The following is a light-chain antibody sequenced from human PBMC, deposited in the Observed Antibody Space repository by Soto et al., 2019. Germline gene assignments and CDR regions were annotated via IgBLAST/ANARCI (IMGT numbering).Light chain of an antibody. Sequence: DIQMTQSPSSLSASVGDRVTITCRASQDISSWLAWFQQKSGKAPKSLIYDTSSLQSGVPSRFSGSGSGTDFTLTISSLQPEDFATYYCQQYKTYPLTFGGGTKVDNK. CDR2: DTS. V-gene: IGKV1D-16*01. CDR3: QQYKTYPLT. J-gene: IGKJ4*01. CDR1: QDISSW.